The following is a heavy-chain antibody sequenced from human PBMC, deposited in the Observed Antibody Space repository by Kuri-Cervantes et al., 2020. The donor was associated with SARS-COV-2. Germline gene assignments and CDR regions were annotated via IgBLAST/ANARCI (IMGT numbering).Heavy chain of an antibody. Sequence: ASVKVSCKASGYTFTSYGISWVRQAPGQGLEWMGWISAYNGNTNYAQKLQGRVTMTTDTSTSTAYMELSSLRSEDTAVYYCAGVLRFLDPFYFDYWGQGTLVTVSS. V-gene: IGHV1-18*01. CDR3: AGVLRFLDPFYFDY. CDR1: GYTFTSYG. J-gene: IGHJ4*02. CDR2: ISAYNGNT. D-gene: IGHD3-3*01.